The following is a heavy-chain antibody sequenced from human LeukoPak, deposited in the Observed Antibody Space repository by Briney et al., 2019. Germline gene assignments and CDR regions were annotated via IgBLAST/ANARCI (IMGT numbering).Heavy chain of an antibody. Sequence: SETLSLTCAVYGGSFSGYYWSWIRQPPGKGLEWIGEINHSGSTNYNPSLKSRVTISVDTSKNQFSLKLSSVTAADTAVYYCARGVCSSTSCYGAVTSSLPDYWGQGILVTVSS. CDR1: GGSFSGYY. CDR3: ARGVCSSTSCYGAVTSSLPDY. D-gene: IGHD2-2*01. CDR2: INHSGST. J-gene: IGHJ4*02. V-gene: IGHV4-34*01.